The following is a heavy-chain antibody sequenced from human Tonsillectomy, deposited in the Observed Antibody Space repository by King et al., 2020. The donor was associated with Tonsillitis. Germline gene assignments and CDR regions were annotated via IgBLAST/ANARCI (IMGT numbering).Heavy chain of an antibody. D-gene: IGHD1-26*01. J-gene: IGHJ4*02. CDR3: ARGGYST. CDR2: ISYDGGNK. V-gene: IGHV3-30*04. Sequence: VQLVESGGGVFQPGRSLRLSFAAPGFTFVSYAMHWVRQAPGKGLEWGAVISYDGGNKYYADSVKGRFTISRDNSKNTLYLQMNSLRAEDTAVYYCARGGYSTWGQGTLVTVSS. CDR1: GFTFVSYA.